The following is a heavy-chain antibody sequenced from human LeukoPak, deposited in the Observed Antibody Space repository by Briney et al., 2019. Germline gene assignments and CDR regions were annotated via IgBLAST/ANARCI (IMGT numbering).Heavy chain of an antibody. CDR1: GFTFSSYG. J-gene: IGHJ3*02. CDR2: ISYDGSNK. Sequence: SGGSLRLSCAASGFTFSSYGMHWVRQAPGKGLEWVAVISYDGSNKYYADSVKGRFTISRDNSKNTLYLQMNSLRAEDTAVYYCAKDDRITMIVVDAFDIWGQGTMVTVSS. D-gene: IGHD3-22*01. CDR3: AKDDRITMIVVDAFDI. V-gene: IGHV3-30*18.